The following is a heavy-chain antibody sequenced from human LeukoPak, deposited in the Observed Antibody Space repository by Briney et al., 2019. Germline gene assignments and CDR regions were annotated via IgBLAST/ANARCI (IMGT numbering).Heavy chain of an antibody. CDR3: AKVPTTVTFYYYYYGTDV. Sequence: PGGSLRLFCGASGFTFSSYGMHWVRQAPGKGLEGVAFIRCDGSNKYYADSVKGRFTISRDNSKNTLYLQMNSLRAEDTAVYYCAKVPTTVTFYYYYYGTDVWGQGTTVTVSS. J-gene: IGHJ6*02. CDR2: IRCDGSNK. V-gene: IGHV3-30*02. CDR1: GFTFSSYG. D-gene: IGHD4-17*01.